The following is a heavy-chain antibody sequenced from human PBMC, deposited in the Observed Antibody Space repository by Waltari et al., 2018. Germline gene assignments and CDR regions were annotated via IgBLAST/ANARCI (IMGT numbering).Heavy chain of an antibody. CDR2: RWYCGSNK. V-gene: IGHV3-33*01. CDR3: ARDPQEVITYSSYFQH. CDR1: GFTFSSHG. J-gene: IGHJ1*01. D-gene: IGHD3-22*01. Sequence: QVQLVESGGGVVQPGRYLRLSCAASGFTFSSHGVPWVGRATGKWLEWVACRWYCGSNKYYADSVKGRLSISRDNSKNTLYLQMDSLRTEDTAVYYCARDPQEVITYSSYFQHWGQGTLVTVSS.